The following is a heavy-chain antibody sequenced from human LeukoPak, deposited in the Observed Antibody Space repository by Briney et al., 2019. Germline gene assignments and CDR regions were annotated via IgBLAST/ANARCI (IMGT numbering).Heavy chain of an antibody. CDR2: INPCSGDT. Sequence: ASVKVSCKASGYTFTGYHIHWVRQAPGQGLEWMGRINPCSGDTNFAQKFQGRVTMTRDTSITTAYMDLSSLTPDDTAVYFCARVQWLVDAFDIWGQGTMVTVSS. J-gene: IGHJ3*02. D-gene: IGHD6-19*01. CDR1: GYTFTGYH. V-gene: IGHV1-2*06. CDR3: ARVQWLVDAFDI.